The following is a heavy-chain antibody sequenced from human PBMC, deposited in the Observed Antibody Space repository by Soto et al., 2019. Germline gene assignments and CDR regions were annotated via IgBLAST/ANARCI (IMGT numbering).Heavy chain of an antibody. CDR2: ISYDGSNK. Sequence: PGGSLKLSCAACGVRFKITVTHWFLQTPSKGLEWVAVISYDGSNKYYADSVKGRFTISRDNSKNTLYLQMNSLRAEDTAVYYCAKDRGDYYYYGMDVWGQATTVTVSS. V-gene: IGHV3-30*18. CDR1: GVRFKITV. J-gene: IGHJ6*02. D-gene: IGHD3-10*01. CDR3: AKDRGDYYYYGMDV.